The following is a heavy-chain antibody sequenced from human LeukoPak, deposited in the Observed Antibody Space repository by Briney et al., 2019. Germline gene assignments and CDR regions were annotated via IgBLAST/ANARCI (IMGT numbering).Heavy chain of an antibody. J-gene: IGHJ4*02. V-gene: IGHV3-23*01. CDR3: ARGGPAAGRFDY. D-gene: IGHD6-13*01. Sequence: PGGSLRLSCAASGFTFSSYAMSWVRQAPGKGLEWASGISGRGGSTYYADSVKGRFTISRDNSKNTLYLQMNSLRAEDTAVYYCARGGPAAGRFDYWGQGTLVTVSS. CDR1: GFTFSSYA. CDR2: ISGRGGST.